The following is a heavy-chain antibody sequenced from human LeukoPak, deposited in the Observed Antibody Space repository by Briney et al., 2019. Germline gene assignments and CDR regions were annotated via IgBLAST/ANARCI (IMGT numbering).Heavy chain of an antibody. D-gene: IGHD4-11*01. CDR1: GFTFSSYS. J-gene: IGHJ4*02. V-gene: IGHV3-48*02. CDR3: ARDRRAHDYSNSASYYFDY. Sequence: GGSLRLSCAASGFTFSSYSMNWVRQAPGKGLEWVSYISSSSSTIYYADSVKGRFTISRDNAKNSLYLQMNSLRDEDTAVYYCARDRRAHDYSNSASYYFDYWGQGTLVTVSS. CDR2: ISSSSSTI.